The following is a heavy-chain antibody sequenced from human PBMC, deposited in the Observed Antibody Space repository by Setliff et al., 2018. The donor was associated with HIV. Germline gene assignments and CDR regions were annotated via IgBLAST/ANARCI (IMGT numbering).Heavy chain of an antibody. CDR2: ISAYNGNI. J-gene: IGHJ6*02. CDR1: GYSFINYG. Sequence: ASVKVSCKASGYSFINYGMSWVRQAPGQGLEWMGWISAYNGNIHYAQKLQGRLTVTTDTSTRTAYMELRSLTSDDTAVYYCARHGVATGTPPYYNFYGMDVWGQGTTVTSP. D-gene: IGHD2-21*02. CDR3: ARHGVATGTPPYYNFYGMDV. V-gene: IGHV1-18*01.